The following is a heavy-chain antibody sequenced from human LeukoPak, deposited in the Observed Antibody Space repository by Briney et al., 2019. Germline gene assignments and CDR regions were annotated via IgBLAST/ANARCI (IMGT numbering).Heavy chain of an antibody. D-gene: IGHD1-26*01. CDR3: ATILGATYFDY. CDR2: ISTYNGYT. Sequence: ASVKVSCKASGYTLTSYGISWVRQAPGQGPEWMGWISTYNGYTNYAQKFQGRVTMTEDTSTDTAYMELSSLRSEDTAVYYCATILGATYFDYWGQGTLVTVSS. CDR1: GYTLTSYG. V-gene: IGHV1-18*04. J-gene: IGHJ4*02.